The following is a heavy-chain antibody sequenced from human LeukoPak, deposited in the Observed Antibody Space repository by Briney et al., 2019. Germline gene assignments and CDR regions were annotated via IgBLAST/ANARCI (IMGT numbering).Heavy chain of an antibody. CDR1: GGSISSGDYY. Sequence: SETLSLTCTVSGGSISSGDYYWSWIRQPPGKGLEWIGCIYYSGSTYYNPSLKSRVTISVDTSKNQFSLKLSSVTAADTAVYYCARYTDSSGYYYDYWGQGTLVTVSS. CDR3: ARYTDSSGYYYDY. D-gene: IGHD3-22*01. J-gene: IGHJ4*02. CDR2: IYYSGST. V-gene: IGHV4-30-4*01.